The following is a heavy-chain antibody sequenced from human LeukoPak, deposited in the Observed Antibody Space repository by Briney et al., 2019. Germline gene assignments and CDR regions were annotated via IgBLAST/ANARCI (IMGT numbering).Heavy chain of an antibody. CDR1: GGSISSYY. CDR2: IYYSGST. Sequence: SETLSLTCTVSGGSISSYYWSWIRQPPGKGLEWIGYIYYSGSTNYNPSLKSRVTISVDTSKNQFSLKLSSVTAADTAVYYCAGRPAITGTDAAFDIWGQGTMVTVSS. CDR3: AGRPAITGTDAAFDI. D-gene: IGHD1-20*01. J-gene: IGHJ3*02. V-gene: IGHV4-59*08.